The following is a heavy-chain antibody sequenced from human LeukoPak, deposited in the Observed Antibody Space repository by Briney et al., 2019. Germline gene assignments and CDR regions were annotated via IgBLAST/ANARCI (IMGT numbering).Heavy chain of an antibody. J-gene: IGHJ4*02. CDR3: ARAKAAGSYDF. V-gene: IGHV4-59*11. CDR2: THFSGSS. D-gene: IGHD6-13*01. Sequence: SETLSLTCSVSVSSISRHYWTWIRQPPGKGLEWIGYTHFSGSSNYNPSLKSRATTSLDRAKNQISLTLTSVTAADTAVYFCARAKAAGSYDFWGQGTLVTVSS. CDR1: VSSISRHY.